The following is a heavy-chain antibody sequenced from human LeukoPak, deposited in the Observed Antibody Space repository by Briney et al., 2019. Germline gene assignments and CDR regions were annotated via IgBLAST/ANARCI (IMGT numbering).Heavy chain of an antibody. Sequence: SQTLSLTCTVSGGSISSGDYYWSWIRQPPGKGLEWIGYIYYSGSTYYNPPLKSRVTISVDTSKNQFSLKLSSVTAAGTAVYYCARGTLEWLLRYYYYGMDVWGQGTTVTVSS. CDR2: IYYSGST. J-gene: IGHJ6*02. D-gene: IGHD3-3*01. CDR3: ARGTLEWLLRYYYYGMDV. CDR1: GGSISSGDYY. V-gene: IGHV4-30-4*01.